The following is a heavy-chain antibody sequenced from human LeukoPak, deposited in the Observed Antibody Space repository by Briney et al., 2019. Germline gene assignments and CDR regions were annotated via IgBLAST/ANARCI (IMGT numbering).Heavy chain of an antibody. CDR1: LFTSSRYT. J-gene: IGHJ4*02. CDR2: ISYDGTDK. D-gene: IGHD1-26*01. CDR3: AKVGATSGLDFEY. Sequence: PVGSLRLSRAPSLFTSSRYTMQCVRQAPRRGLEWVAVISYDGTDKFYADSVQGRLTISRDNSKNTLYLQMNSLRAGDTAVYYCAKVGATSGLDFEYWGQGTVVTVSS. V-gene: IGHV3-30*04.